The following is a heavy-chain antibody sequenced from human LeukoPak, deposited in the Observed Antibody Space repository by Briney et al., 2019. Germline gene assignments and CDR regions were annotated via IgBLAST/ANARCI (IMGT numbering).Heavy chain of an antibody. CDR2: INHSGST. V-gene: IGHV4-34*01. J-gene: IGHJ3*02. CDR3: ARETIDITVTVVVRMGDAFDI. D-gene: IGHD3-22*01. CDR1: GGSFSGYY. Sequence: SETLSLTCAVYGGSFSGYYWSWIRQPPGKGLEWIGEINHSGSTYYNPSLKSRVTISVDTSKNQFSLKLSSVTAADTAVYYCARETIDITVTVVVRMGDAFDIWGQGTMITVSS.